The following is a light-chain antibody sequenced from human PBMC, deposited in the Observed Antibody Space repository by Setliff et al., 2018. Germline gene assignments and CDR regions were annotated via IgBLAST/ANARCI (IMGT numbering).Light chain of an antibody. CDR2: DVS. Sequence: QSVLAQPASVSGSPGQSITISFTGTSSDVGGYNYVSWYQQHPGKAPKLMIYDVSKRPSGVSNRFSGSKSGNTASLTISGLQAEDEADYYCSSYTSSSTPYVFGTGTKVTVL. J-gene: IGLJ1*01. CDR1: SSDVGGYNY. V-gene: IGLV2-14*01. CDR3: SSYTSSSTPYV.